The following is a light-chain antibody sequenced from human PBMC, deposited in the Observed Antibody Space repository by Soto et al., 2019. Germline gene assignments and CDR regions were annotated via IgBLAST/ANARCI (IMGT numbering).Light chain of an antibody. V-gene: IGLV4-69*01. CDR1: SGHSSNV. J-gene: IGLJ3*02. CDR2: LNSDGSH. CDR3: QTWGTGVGV. Sequence: QPVLTQSPSASASLGASVKLTCTLSSGHSSNVIAWHQQQPGKGPRYLMSLNSDGSHSKGDGIPDRFSGSTSGAERYLTISGLQSEDEADYYCQTWGTGVGVFGGGTQLTVL.